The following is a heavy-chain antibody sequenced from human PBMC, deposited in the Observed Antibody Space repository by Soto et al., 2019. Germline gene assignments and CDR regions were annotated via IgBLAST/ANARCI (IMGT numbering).Heavy chain of an antibody. V-gene: IGHV3-30-3*01. CDR1: GFTFSSYA. D-gene: IGHD6-13*01. CDR3: ARDHPPRRAQQLDEYYFDY. Sequence: GGSLRLSCAASGFTFSSYAMHWVRQAPGKGLEWVAVISYDGSNKYYADSVKGRFTISRDNSKNTLYLQMNSLRAEDTAVYYCARDHPPRRAQQLDEYYFDYWGQGTLVTVSS. J-gene: IGHJ4*02. CDR2: ISYDGSNK.